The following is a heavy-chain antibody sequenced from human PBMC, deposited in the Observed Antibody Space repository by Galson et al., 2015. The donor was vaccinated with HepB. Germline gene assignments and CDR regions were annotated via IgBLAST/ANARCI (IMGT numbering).Heavy chain of an antibody. J-gene: IGHJ6*02. Sequence: CAISGDSVSSNSAAWNWIRHSPSRGLEWLGRAYYRAKWYTDYGVSVKSRITINPDTSKNQFSLQLTSVTPEDTAVYYCARVAGTIYYYAMDVWGQGTTDIVSS. CDR1: GDSVSSNSAA. CDR2: AYYRAKWYT. CDR3: ARVAGTIYYYAMDV. D-gene: IGHD2-15*01. V-gene: IGHV6-1*01.